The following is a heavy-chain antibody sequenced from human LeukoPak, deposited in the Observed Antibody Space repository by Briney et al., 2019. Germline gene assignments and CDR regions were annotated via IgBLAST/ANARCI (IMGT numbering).Heavy chain of an antibody. V-gene: IGHV4-61*08. Sequence: PSETLSLTCTVSGGSISSGGYYWSWIRQPPGKGLEWIGYIYYSGSTNYNPSLKSRVTISVDTSKNQFSLKLSSVTAADTAVYYCARRPYYYGSGPFFDYWGQGTLVTVSS. CDR3: ARRPYYYGSGPFFDY. CDR1: GGSISSGGYY. D-gene: IGHD3-10*01. J-gene: IGHJ4*02. CDR2: IYYSGST.